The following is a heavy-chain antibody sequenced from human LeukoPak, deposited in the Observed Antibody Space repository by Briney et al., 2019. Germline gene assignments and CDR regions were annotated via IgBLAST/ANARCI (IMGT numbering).Heavy chain of an antibody. CDR2: FFVSGST. D-gene: IGHD6-25*01. Sequence: KASETLSLTCTVSGDSISSSSDYWGWIRQAPGKGLEWIGSFFVSGSTHYNPSLRSRATLFVDTSKNQFSLKLTSMTAADAATYFCARQFATAAADTRGYFDYWGQATVVAVSS. V-gene: IGHV4-39*01. CDR3: ARQFATAAADTRGYFDY. CDR1: GDSISSSSDY. J-gene: IGHJ4*02.